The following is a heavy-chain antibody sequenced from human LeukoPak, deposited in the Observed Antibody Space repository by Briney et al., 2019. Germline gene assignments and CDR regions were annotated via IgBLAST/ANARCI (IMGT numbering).Heavy chain of an antibody. CDR3: AKSGYNRFDY. D-gene: IGHD5-24*01. J-gene: IGHJ4*02. CDR1: GGTFSSYA. CDR2: FSGSGGGT. V-gene: IGHV3-23*01. Sequence: ASVKVSCKASGGTFSSYAISWVRQAPGKGLEWVSAFSGSGGGTYYADSVKGRFTISRDNSKNTLYLQMNSLRAEDTAVYFCAKSGYNRFDYWGQGTLVTVSS.